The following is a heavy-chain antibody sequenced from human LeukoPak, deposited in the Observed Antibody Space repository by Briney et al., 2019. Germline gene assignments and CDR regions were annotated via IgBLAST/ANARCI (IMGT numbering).Heavy chain of an antibody. CDR3: ARVRVGAYDFEY. V-gene: IGHV3-74*01. CDR2: INPDGSTT. D-gene: IGHD3-10*01. Sequence: GGSLRLSCAASGFTFSSYGMHWVRQVPGKGLVWVSRINPDGSTTTYADSVKGRFTISRDNAKNTLYLQMNSLRAEDTAVYYCARVRVGAYDFEYWGQGTLVTVSS. CDR1: GFTFSSYG. J-gene: IGHJ4*02.